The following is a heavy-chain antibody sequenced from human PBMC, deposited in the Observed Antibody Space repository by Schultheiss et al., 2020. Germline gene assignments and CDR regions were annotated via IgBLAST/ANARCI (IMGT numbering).Heavy chain of an antibody. J-gene: IGHJ4*02. CDR3: VRDRRNGYNHEAFDY. CDR2: IYHSGST. CDR1: GFTVSSNY. V-gene: IGHV4-34*09. Sequence: LRLSCAASGFTVSSNYMSWVRQPPGKGLEWIGEIYHSGSTNYNPSLKSRVTISVDTSKNHFSLRLSSVTAADTAVYYCVRDRRNGYNHEAFDYWGQGTRGTGYS. D-gene: IGHD5-24*01.